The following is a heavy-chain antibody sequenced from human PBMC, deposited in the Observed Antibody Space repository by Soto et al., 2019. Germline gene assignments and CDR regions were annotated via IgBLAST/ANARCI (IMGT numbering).Heavy chain of an antibody. D-gene: IGHD3-3*01. Sequence: EVQLVESGGGLVQPGGSLRLSCAASGFTFSSYWMSWVRQAPGKGLEWVANIKQDGSEKYYVDSVKGRFTISRDNAKNSLYLQMNSLRAEDTAVYYCARDLGMRYYDFWSGYYGGGSWFDPWGQGTLVTVSS. CDR1: GFTFSSYW. J-gene: IGHJ5*02. V-gene: IGHV3-7*03. CDR3: ARDLGMRYYDFWSGYYGGGSWFDP. CDR2: IKQDGSEK.